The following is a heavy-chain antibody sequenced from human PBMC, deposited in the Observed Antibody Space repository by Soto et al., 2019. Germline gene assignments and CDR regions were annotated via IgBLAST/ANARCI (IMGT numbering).Heavy chain of an antibody. CDR1: SGSISSSSYY. Sequence: SDTLSLTCTVSSGSISSSSYYWVWLLQPPGKGLEWIGSIYYSGSTYYNPSLKSRVTISVDTSKNQFSLKLSSVTAADTAVYYCARRGYSYGTFDPWGQGTLVTVSS. CDR3: ARRGYSYGTFDP. D-gene: IGHD5-18*01. CDR2: IYYSGST. V-gene: IGHV4-39*01. J-gene: IGHJ5*02.